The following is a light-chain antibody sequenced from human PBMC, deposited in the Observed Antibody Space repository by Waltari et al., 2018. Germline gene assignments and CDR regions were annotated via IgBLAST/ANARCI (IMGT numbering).Light chain of an antibody. CDR1: EGIADW. V-gene: IGKV1-5*03. CDR3: QYYFLYSRG. CDR2: RAS. J-gene: IGKJ2*03. Sequence: DIQMTQSPSTLSASVGDRVTITCRASEGIADWMAWYQHAPGKAPKLLIYRASTLQSGVPSRFSGSGSGTEFTLTISSLQADDFGTYYCQYYFLYSRGFGQGTKLEIK.